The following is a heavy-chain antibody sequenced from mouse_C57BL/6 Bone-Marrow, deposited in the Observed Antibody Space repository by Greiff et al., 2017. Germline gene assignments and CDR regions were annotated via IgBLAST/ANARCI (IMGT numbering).Heavy chain of an antibody. J-gene: IGHJ2*01. CDR3: ARGGWLLFLDY. CDR2: IHPNSGST. Sequence: VQLQQPGAELVKPGASVKLSCKASGYTFTSYWMHWVKQRPGQGLEWIGMIHPNSGSTNYNEKFKSKATLTVDKSSSTAYMQLSSLTSEDPAVYYCARGGWLLFLDYWGQGTTLTVSS. CDR1: GYTFTSYW. V-gene: IGHV1-64*01. D-gene: IGHD2-3*01.